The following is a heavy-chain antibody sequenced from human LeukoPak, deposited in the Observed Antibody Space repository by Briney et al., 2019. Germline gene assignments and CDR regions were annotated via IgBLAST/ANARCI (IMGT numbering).Heavy chain of an antibody. D-gene: IGHD3-16*01. CDR3: ARFIRAMDFDY. J-gene: IGHJ4*02. Sequence: GGSLRLSCAASGLTFSSYWMSWVRQAPGKGLEWVANIKQDGSEKYYVDSVKGRFTISRDNAKNSLYLQMNSLRAEDTAVYYCARFIRAMDFDYWGQGTLVTVSS. CDR2: IKQDGSEK. CDR1: GLTFSSYW. V-gene: IGHV3-7*01.